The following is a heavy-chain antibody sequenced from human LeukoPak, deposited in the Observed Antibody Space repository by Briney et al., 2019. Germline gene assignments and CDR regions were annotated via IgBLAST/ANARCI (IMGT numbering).Heavy chain of an antibody. Sequence: ASVKVSCKASGYTFTSYGISWVRQAPGQGLEWMGWISSYNGNTNYAQKLQGRVTMTTDTSTTTAYMELKSLRSDDTAVYYCARTTHRTSHAFDIWGQGAMVTVSS. CDR2: ISSYNGNT. D-gene: IGHD4-11*01. V-gene: IGHV1-18*01. CDR3: ARTTHRTSHAFDI. J-gene: IGHJ3*02. CDR1: GYTFTSYG.